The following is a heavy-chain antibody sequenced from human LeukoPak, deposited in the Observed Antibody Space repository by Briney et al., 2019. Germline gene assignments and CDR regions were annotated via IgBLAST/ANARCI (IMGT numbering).Heavy chain of an antibody. CDR3: AKDYGVPAASHYYYMDV. D-gene: IGHD2-2*01. Sequence: PGGSLRLSCAASGFTFSSYGMHWVRQAPGKGLEWVAFIRYDGSNKYYADSVKGRFTISRDNSKNTLYLQMNSLRAEDTAVYYCAKDYGVPAASHYYYMDVWGKGTTVTVSS. J-gene: IGHJ6*03. V-gene: IGHV3-30*02. CDR2: IRYDGSNK. CDR1: GFTFSSYG.